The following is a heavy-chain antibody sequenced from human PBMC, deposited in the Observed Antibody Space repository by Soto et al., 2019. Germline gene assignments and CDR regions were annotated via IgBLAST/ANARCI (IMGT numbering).Heavy chain of an antibody. J-gene: IGHJ4*02. D-gene: IGHD2-2*01. Sequence: GGSLRLSCAASGFTFSSYGMHWVRQAPGKGLEWVAVIWYDGSNKYYADSVKGRFTISRDNSKNTLYLQMNGLRAEDTAVYYCARGGAKDIVVVPAAISSVYWGQGTLVTVSS. V-gene: IGHV3-33*01. CDR1: GFTFSSYG. CDR2: IWYDGSNK. CDR3: ARGGAKDIVVVPAAISSVY.